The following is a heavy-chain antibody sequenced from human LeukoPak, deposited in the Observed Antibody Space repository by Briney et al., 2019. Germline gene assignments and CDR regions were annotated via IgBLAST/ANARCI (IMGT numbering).Heavy chain of an antibody. CDR3: ARGRDSGSPYDAFDM. Sequence: ASVKVSCKASGYTFSGYYMNWVRQAPGQGLEWMGWINPNSGGTNYAQKFQGRVNMTRDTSIRTAYMELSRLRYDDTAVYYCARGRDSGSPYDAFDMWGQGTMVTVSS. D-gene: IGHD1-26*01. J-gene: IGHJ3*02. V-gene: IGHV1-2*02. CDR1: GYTFSGYY. CDR2: INPNSGGT.